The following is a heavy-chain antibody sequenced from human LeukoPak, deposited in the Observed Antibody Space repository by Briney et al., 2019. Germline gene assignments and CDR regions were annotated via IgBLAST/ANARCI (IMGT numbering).Heavy chain of an antibody. CDR3: ARSHYSLFDY. CDR1: GFTFSSYE. Sequence: GGSLRLSCAASGFTFSSYEMNWVRQAPGKGLEWVSYISSSSSTIYYADSVKGRFTISRDNAKNSLYLQMNSLRAEDTAVYYCARSHYSLFDYWGQGTLVTVSS. D-gene: IGHD4-11*01. J-gene: IGHJ4*02. V-gene: IGHV3-48*03. CDR2: ISSSSSTI.